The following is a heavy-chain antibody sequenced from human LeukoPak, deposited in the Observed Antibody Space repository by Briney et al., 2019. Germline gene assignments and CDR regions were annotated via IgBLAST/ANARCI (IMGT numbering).Heavy chain of an antibody. CDR1: GFTFSSYA. V-gene: IGHV3-23*01. J-gene: IGHJ4*02. Sequence: GGSLRLSCAASGFTFSSYAMSWVRQAPGKGLEWVSAISGSGGSTYYADSVKGRFTISRNNSKNTLYLQMNSLRAEDTAVYYCAILNVEMATSKDYWGQGTLVTVSS. CDR2: ISGSGGST. D-gene: IGHD5-12*01. CDR3: AILNVEMATSKDY.